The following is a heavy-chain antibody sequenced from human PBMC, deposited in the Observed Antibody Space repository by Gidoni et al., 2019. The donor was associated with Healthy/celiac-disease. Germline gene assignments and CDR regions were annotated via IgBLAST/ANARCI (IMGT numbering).Heavy chain of an antibody. CDR2: IGTAGDT. CDR3: ARGGLSGWHQGIDY. CDR1: GFTFSSYD. Sequence: EVQLVESGGGLVQPGGSLRLSCAASGFTFSSYDMHWVRQATGKGLEWVPAIGTAGDTYYPGSVKGRFTISRENAKNSLYLQMNSLRAGDTAVYYCARGGLSGWHQGIDYWGQGTLVTVSS. J-gene: IGHJ4*02. D-gene: IGHD6-19*01. V-gene: IGHV3-13*01.